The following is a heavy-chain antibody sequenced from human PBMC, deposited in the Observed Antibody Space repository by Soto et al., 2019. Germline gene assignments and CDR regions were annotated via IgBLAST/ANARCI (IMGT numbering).Heavy chain of an antibody. CDR2: ISGSGDST. CDR3: AKLPRYCSGSSCYAGYFDY. CDR1: RFTVSSYA. J-gene: IGHJ4*02. Sequence: LCFASCRFTVSSYAMNWVRQAPGKGLEWVSVISGSGDSTYYADSVKGRFTISRDNSKNRMYLQMNSLRAEDTAVYYCAKLPRYCSGSSCYAGYFDYWGQGTLVTVSS. D-gene: IGHD2-2*01. V-gene: IGHV3-23*01.